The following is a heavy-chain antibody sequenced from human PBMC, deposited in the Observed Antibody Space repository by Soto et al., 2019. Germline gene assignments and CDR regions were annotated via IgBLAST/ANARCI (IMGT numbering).Heavy chain of an antibody. CDR3: AKDRDKWTPFDY. J-gene: IGHJ4*02. Sequence: WGSLRLSCAASGFTCSSYAMSWVRQAPGKGLEWVSAISGSGGSTYYADSVKGRFTISRDNSKNTLYLQMNSLRAEDTAVYYCAKDRDKWTPFDYWGQGTLVTVSS. CDR1: GFTCSSYA. D-gene: IGHD2-15*01. V-gene: IGHV3-23*01. CDR2: ISGSGGST.